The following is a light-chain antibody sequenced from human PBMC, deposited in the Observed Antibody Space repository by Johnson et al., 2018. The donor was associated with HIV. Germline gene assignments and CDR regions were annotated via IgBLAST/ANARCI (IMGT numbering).Light chain of an antibody. CDR1: SSNIGSNY. CDR3: GTWDSSLSAGV. V-gene: IGLV1-51*01. J-gene: IGLJ1*01. Sequence: QLVLTQPPSVSAAPGQKVTISCSGSSSNIGSNYVSWYQQLPGTAPKLLIYDNNKRPSGIPDRFSASKSGTSATLGITGLQTGDEADYYCGTWDSSLSAGVFGAGTKVTVL. CDR2: DNN.